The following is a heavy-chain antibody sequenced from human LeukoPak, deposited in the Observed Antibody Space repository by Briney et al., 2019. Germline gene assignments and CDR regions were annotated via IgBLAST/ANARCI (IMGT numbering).Heavy chain of an antibody. CDR1: AFTFYSYA. CDR2: ISGSGGST. Sequence: PGGSLRLSCAASAFTFYSYAMSWVRQAPGKGLEWVSAISGSGGSTYYAGSVKGRFTVSRDNSKNTLYLQMNSLRAEDTAVYYCAKGNSGYYPYYFDYWGQGTLVTVSS. CDR3: AKGNSGYYPYYFDY. J-gene: IGHJ4*02. V-gene: IGHV3-23*01. D-gene: IGHD3-22*01.